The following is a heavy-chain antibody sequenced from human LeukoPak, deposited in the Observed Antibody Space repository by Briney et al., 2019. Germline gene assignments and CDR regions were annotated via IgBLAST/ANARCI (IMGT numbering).Heavy chain of an antibody. D-gene: IGHD2-15*01. CDR3: ARGGTY. J-gene: IGHJ4*02. Sequence: SETLSLICTVSGGSISSYYWSWIRQPPGKGLEWIGYIYYSGSTNYNPSLKSRVTISVDTSKNQFSLKLSSVTAADTAVYYCARGGTYWGQGTLVTVSS. CDR1: GGSISSYY. V-gene: IGHV4-59*01. CDR2: IYYSGST.